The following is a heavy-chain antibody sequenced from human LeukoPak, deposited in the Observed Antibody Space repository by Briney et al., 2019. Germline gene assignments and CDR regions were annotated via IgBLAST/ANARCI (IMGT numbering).Heavy chain of an antibody. J-gene: IGHJ6*02. CDR3: ARDWGIAAADTYYYYGMDV. CDR2: IYTSGST. CDR1: GGSISSYY. Sequence: SETLSLTCTVSGGSISSYYWSWIRQPAGKGLEWIGRIYTSGSTNYNPSLKSRVTMSVDTSKNHFSLKLSSVTAADTAVYYCARDWGIAAADTYYYYGMDVWGQGTTVTVSS. V-gene: IGHV4-4*07. D-gene: IGHD6-13*01.